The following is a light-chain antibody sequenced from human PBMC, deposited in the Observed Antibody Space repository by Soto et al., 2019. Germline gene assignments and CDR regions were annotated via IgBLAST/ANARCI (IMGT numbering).Light chain of an antibody. CDR3: QQYGSSPPYT. J-gene: IGKJ2*01. CDR1: QSVSSSY. Sequence: EIGLTQSPGTLSLSPGERATLSCRASQSVSSSYLAWYQQKPGQAPRLLIYGASSRATGIPDRFSGSGSGTDFTLTISRLEPADFAVYYCQQYGSSPPYTFGQGTKLEIK. V-gene: IGKV3-20*01. CDR2: GAS.